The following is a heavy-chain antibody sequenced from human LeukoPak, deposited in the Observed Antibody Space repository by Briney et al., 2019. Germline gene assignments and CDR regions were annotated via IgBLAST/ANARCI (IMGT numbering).Heavy chain of an antibody. J-gene: IGHJ4*02. D-gene: IGHD3-22*01. CDR2: MNPNSGNT. CDR3: AILGEYYDNRPIRPFDY. CDR1: GYTFTSYD. Sequence: ASVKASCKASGYTFTSYDINWVRQATGQGLEWMGWMNPNSGNTGYAQKFQGRVTMTRNTSISTAYMELSSLRSEDTAVYYCAILGEYYDNRPIRPFDYWGQGTLVTVSS. V-gene: IGHV1-8*01.